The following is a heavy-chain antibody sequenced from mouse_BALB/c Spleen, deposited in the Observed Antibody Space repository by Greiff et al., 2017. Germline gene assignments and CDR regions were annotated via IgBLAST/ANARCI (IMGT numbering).Heavy chain of an antibody. V-gene: IGHV2-2*02. CDR1: GFSLTSYG. CDR2: IWSGGST. Sequence: QVQLKESGPGLVQPSQSLSITCTVSGFSLTSYGVHWVRQSPGKGLEWLGVIWSGGSTDYNAAFISRLSISKDNSKSQVFFKMNSLQANDTAIYYCASAYYRYDGDFDYWGQGTTLTVSS. J-gene: IGHJ2*01. D-gene: IGHD2-14*01. CDR3: ASAYYRYDGDFDY.